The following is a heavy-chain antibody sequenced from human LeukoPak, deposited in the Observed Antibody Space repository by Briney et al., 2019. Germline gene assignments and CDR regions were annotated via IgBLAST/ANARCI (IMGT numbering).Heavy chain of an antibody. V-gene: IGHV1-2*02. CDR1: GYIVTGYY. D-gene: IGHD3-16*01. J-gene: IGHJ4*02. CDR3: ARVRYRLAETYIDY. CDR2: INPNSGDT. Sequence: ASVKVSCKASGYIVTGYYMHWVRQAPGQGLEWMRWINPNSGDTNYAQKFQGRVTMTRDTSISTAYMELSRLRSDDTAVYYCARVRYRLAETYIDYWGQGTLVTVSS.